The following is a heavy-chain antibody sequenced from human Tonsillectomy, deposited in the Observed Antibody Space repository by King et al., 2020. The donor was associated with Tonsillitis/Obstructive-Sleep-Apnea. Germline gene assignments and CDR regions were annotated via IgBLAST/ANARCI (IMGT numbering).Heavy chain of an antibody. CDR1: GFTFSSYG. D-gene: IGHD1-26*01. V-gene: IGHV3-30*03. CDR3: AGSYSFFAH. J-gene: IGHJ4*02. Sequence: VQLVESGGGVVQPGRSLRLSCAASGFTFSSYGMHWVRQAPGKGLEWVAVISYDGSNKYYADSVKGRFTISRDNAKNTLYLQMNSLRAEDTAVYYCAGSYSFFAHWGQGTLVTVPS. CDR2: ISYDGSNK.